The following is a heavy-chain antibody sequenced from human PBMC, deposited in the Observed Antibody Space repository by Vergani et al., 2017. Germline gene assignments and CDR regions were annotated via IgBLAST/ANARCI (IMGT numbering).Heavy chain of an antibody. CDR1: GGSISSGGYY. CDR3: ARGGESGYLSGPFDY. CDR2: IYYSGST. J-gene: IGHJ4*02. D-gene: IGHD3-3*01. Sequence: QVQLQESGPGLVKPSQTLSLTCTVSGGSISSGGYYWSWIRQHPGKGLEWIGYIYYSGSTYYNPSLKSRVTISVDTSKNQCSLKLSSVTAADTAVYYCARGGESGYLSGPFDYWGQGTLVTVSS. V-gene: IGHV4-31*03.